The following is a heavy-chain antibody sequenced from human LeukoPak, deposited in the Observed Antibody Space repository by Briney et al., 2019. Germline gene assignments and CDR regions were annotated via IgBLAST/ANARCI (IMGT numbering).Heavy chain of an antibody. CDR2: VSGSGDST. J-gene: IGHJ4*02. CDR3: ARMIASGWYYFDY. V-gene: IGHV3-23*01. CDR1: GFTFSSYA. Sequence: GGSLRLSCAASGFTFSSYAMNWVRQAPGMGLEWVSGVSGSGDSTYYADSVWGRFTISRDNSKNTLYLQMNSLRAEDTAVYYCARMIASGWYYFDYWGQGTLVTVSS. D-gene: IGHD6-19*01.